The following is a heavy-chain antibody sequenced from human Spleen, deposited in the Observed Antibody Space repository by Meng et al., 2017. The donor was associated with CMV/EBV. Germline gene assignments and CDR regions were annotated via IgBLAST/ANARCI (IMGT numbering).Heavy chain of an antibody. CDR3: AKTPGSSSWYDAFDI. CDR2: IYSGGST. D-gene: IGHD6-13*01. CDR1: GFTVSSNY. Sequence: GGSLRLSCAASGFTVSSNYMSWVRQAPGKGLEWVSVIYSGGSTYYADSVKGRFTISRDNSKNTLYLQMNSLRAEDTAVYYCAKTPGSSSWYDAFDIWGQGTMVTVSS. J-gene: IGHJ3*02. V-gene: IGHV3-53*01.